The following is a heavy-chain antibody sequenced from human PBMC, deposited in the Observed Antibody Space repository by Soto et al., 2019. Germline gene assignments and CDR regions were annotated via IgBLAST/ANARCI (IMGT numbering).Heavy chain of an antibody. CDR2: INAGNGNT. CDR3: ARGERYYYDTSGYFGFDY. D-gene: IGHD3-22*01. CDR1: GYTFTNYA. V-gene: IGHV1-3*01. J-gene: IGHJ4*02. Sequence: QVQLVQSGAEVKKPGASVKVSCKASGYTFTNYAIHWVRQAPGQRLEWMGWINAGNGNTKYSQKFQGRVTITRDTSASTAYMALSSLRSEDTAVYYCARGERYYYDTSGYFGFDYWGQGTLVTVSS.